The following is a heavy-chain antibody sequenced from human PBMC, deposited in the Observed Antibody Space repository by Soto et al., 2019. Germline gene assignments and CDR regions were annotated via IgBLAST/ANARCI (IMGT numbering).Heavy chain of an antibody. J-gene: IGHJ5*02. D-gene: IGHD4-17*01. CDR1: GFTFSSYG. CDR2: IWYDGSNK. Sequence: QVQLVESGGGVVQPGRSLRLSCAASGFTFSSYGMHWVRQAPGKGLEWVAVIWYDGSNKYYADSVKGRFTISRDNSKNTLYLQMNSLRAEDTAVYYCARDFTEDYGDNNWFDPWGQGTLVTVSS. CDR3: ARDFTEDYGDNNWFDP. V-gene: IGHV3-33*01.